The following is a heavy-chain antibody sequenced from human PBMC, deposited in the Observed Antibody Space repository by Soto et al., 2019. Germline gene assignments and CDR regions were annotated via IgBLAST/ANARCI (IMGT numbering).Heavy chain of an antibody. D-gene: IGHD3-3*01. V-gene: IGHV3-30-3*01. CDR1: GFIFSSYP. CDR3: ASGNSPYDFRTGYYRS. J-gene: IGHJ4*02. CDR2: ISYDGGNK. Sequence: QAGGSLRLSCAASGFIFSSYPMHWVRQAPGKGLEWVAVISYDGGNKYYTDSVKGRFTISRDDSKNTLYLQMNSLRAEDTAVYYCASGNSPYDFRTGYYRSWGQGTLVTVSS.